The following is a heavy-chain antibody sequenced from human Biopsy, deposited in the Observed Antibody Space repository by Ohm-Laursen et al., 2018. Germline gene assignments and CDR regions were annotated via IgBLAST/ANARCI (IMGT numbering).Heavy chain of an antibody. CDR3: ARGGPHVRAGGSAFDY. CDR2: ISSGGTTI. J-gene: IGHJ4*02. V-gene: IGHV3-11*04. Sequence: SLRLSCTASGFPFSDYYMRWIRQAPGKGLEWVSYISSGGTTIYYADSVKGRFTISRDSSKNTLHLQMNSPRAEDTAVYFCARGGPHVRAGGSAFDYWGRGTLVTVSS. CDR1: GFPFSDYY. D-gene: IGHD2-2*01.